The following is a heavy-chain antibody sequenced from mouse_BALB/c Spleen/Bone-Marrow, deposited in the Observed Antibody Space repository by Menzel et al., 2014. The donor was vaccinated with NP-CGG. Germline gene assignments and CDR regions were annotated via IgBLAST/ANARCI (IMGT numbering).Heavy chain of an antibody. J-gene: IGHJ2*01. CDR1: GYAFSVYW. Sequence: QVQLQQSGAELVRPGSSVKISCKASGYAFSVYWMNWVKQRPGQGLEWIGQIYPGDGDTNYNGKFKGRATLTAGKPSNTAYMQLSSLTSEDSAVYFCARGGISVDYWGQGTTLTVSS. V-gene: IGHV1-80*01. CDR3: ARGGISVDY. CDR2: IYPGDGDT.